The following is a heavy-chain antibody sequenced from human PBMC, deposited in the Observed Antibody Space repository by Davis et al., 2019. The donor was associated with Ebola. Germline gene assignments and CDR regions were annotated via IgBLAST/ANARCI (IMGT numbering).Heavy chain of an antibody. CDR1: GFIFSSYG. D-gene: IGHD1-26*01. CDR3: AKGVGATRGY. CDR2: ISGSGGST. J-gene: IGHJ4*02. Sequence: GGSLRLSCAASGFIFSSYGMSWVRQAPGKGLEWVSGISGSGGSTNYADFVKGRFTISRDNSKNTLYLQMNSLRAEDTAVYYCAKGVGATRGYWGQGTLVTVSS. V-gene: IGHV3-23*01.